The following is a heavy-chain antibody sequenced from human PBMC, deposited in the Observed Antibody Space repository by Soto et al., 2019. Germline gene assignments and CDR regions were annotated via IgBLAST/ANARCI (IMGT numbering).Heavy chain of an antibody. CDR1: GGSVTSDEDY. Sequence: SETLSLTCTVSGGSVTSDEDYWTWIRQSPGKGLEWIGYISNSGSTGYNPSLKTRLSMSVDRSKDQFTLRLTSVTAADTAVYFCATESGSTYGYFDHWGQGTQVTVS. CDR2: ISNSGST. D-gene: IGHD5-18*01. CDR3: ATESGSTYGYFDH. J-gene: IGHJ4*02. V-gene: IGHV4-30-4*01.